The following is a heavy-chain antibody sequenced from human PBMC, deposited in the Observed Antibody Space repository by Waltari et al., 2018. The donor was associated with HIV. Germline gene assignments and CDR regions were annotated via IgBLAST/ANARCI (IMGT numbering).Heavy chain of an antibody. CDR3: ARDPQYCSSTSCSYYFDY. Sequence: QVQLVEAGGGLVQPGRSLRLSCPASGFNFSSYAMPWVRQAPGKGLEWVAVISYDGSNKYYADSVKGRFTISRDNSKNTLYLQMNSLRAEDTAVYYCARDPQYCSSTSCSYYFDYWGQGTLVTVSS. CDR2: ISYDGSNK. D-gene: IGHD2-2*01. J-gene: IGHJ4*02. V-gene: IGHV3-30-3*01. CDR1: GFNFSSYA.